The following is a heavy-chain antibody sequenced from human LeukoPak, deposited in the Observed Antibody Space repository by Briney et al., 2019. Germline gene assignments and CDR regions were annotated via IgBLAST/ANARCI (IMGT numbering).Heavy chain of an antibody. D-gene: IGHD3-22*01. CDR1: GGSISSYY. CDR2: IYYSGSA. J-gene: IGHJ3*02. Sequence: SETLSLTCTVSGGSISSYYWSWIRQPPGKGLEWIGYIYYSGSANYNPSLKSRVTISVDTSKNQFSLKLSSVTAADTAVYYCARDARVVRSFDIWGQGTMVTVSS. CDR3: ARDARVVRSFDI. V-gene: IGHV4-59*01.